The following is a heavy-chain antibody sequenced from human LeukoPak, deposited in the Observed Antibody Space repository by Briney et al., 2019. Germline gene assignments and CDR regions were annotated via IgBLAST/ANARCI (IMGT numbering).Heavy chain of an antibody. V-gene: IGHV3-21*01. J-gene: IGHJ4*02. Sequence: GGSLRLSCAASGFTFSSYSMNWVRQASGKGLEWVSSISSGSTYIYYADSVKGRFTISRDGAKNSLYLQMNSLRAEDTAVYYCARMGYSGYGDYFDYWGQGTLVTVSS. D-gene: IGHD5-12*01. CDR1: GFTFSSYS. CDR3: ARMGYSGYGDYFDY. CDR2: ISSGSTYI.